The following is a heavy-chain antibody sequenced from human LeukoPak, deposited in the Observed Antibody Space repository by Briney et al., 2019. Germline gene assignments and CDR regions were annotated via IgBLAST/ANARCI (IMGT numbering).Heavy chain of an antibody. CDR1: GCTFSSYA. V-gene: IGHV1-69*05. CDR2: IIPFFCTA. CDR3: ARGPYDFWSGYSDS. Sequence: ASVTVSCMASGCTFSSYAISGVRQAAGRGLEWMGGIIPFFCTANYAQKFQGRVTITTDESTSTDYMELSSLRSEDTAVYYCARGPYDFWSGYSDSWGQGTLVTVSS. D-gene: IGHD3-3*01. J-gene: IGHJ5*02.